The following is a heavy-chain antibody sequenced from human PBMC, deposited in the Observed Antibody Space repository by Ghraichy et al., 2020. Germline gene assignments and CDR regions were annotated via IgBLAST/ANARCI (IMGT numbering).Heavy chain of an antibody. V-gene: IGHV4-4*07. CDR2: IYTSGST. J-gene: IGHJ3*02. Sequence: SETLSLTCTVSGGSISSYYWSWIRQPAGKGLECIGCIYTSGSTNYNPSLKSRVTMSVDTSKNQFSLKLSSVTAADTAVYYCATLEKGGGVSVSFDIWGQGTMVTVFS. D-gene: IGHD2-21*01. CDR1: GGSISSYY. CDR3: ATLEKGGGVSVSFDI.